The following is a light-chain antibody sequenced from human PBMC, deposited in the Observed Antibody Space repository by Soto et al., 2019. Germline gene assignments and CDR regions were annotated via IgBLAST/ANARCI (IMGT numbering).Light chain of an antibody. V-gene: IGKV3-20*01. Sequence: EIVLTQSPGTLSLSPGERATLSCRASQSVSSSSLAWYQQKPGQAPRLLIYGASSWATGIPDRFSGSGSGTEFTLTISRLEPEDFAVYYCQQYGTSPYTFGQGTKLEIK. CDR1: QSVSSSS. CDR2: GAS. J-gene: IGKJ2*01. CDR3: QQYGTSPYT.